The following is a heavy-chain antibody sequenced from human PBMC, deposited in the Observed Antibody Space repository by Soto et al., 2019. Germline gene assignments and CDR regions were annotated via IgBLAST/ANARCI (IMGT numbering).Heavy chain of an antibody. J-gene: IGHJ4*02. CDR1: GFTFSDSY. CDR2: ISSASSFT. Sequence: QVQLVESGGGLVKPGGSLRLSCAASGFTFSDSYMSWIRQAPRKGLEWLSYISSASSFTNYADSVKGRFTISRDNDKNSLFPQMNSLSAEDTAVYYCARHRTSYYFDYWGQGTLVTVSS. CDR3: ARHRTSYYFDY. D-gene: IGHD6-6*01. V-gene: IGHV3-11*05.